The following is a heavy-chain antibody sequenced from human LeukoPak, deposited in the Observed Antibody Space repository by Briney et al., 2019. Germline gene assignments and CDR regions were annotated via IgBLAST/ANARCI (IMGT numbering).Heavy chain of an antibody. Sequence: GGSLRLSCTASGFTFGDYGMSWVRQAPGKGLEWVGRIKSQTGGGTGDYAAPVKGRFTISRHDSKNTLYLQMNSLKTEDTAVYYCTAIIRTGTLDYWGQGTLVTVSP. V-gene: IGHV3-15*01. CDR3: TAIIRTGTLDY. CDR1: GFTFGDYG. D-gene: IGHD1/OR15-1a*01. J-gene: IGHJ4*02. CDR2: IKSQTGGGTG.